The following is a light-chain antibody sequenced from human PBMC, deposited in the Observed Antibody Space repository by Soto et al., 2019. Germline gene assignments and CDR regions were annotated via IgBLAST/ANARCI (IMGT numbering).Light chain of an antibody. CDR1: QSVLYSSNNKNY. V-gene: IGKV4-1*01. J-gene: IGKJ1*01. Sequence: DIVMTQSPDSLAVSLGERATINCKSSQSVLYSSNNKNYLAWYQQKPGQPPKLLIYWASTRESGVPDRFSGSGSGTYFTLTISSLQAEDVALYFCQQYYTPPRPFGQGTKVEI. CDR2: WAS. CDR3: QQYYTPPRP.